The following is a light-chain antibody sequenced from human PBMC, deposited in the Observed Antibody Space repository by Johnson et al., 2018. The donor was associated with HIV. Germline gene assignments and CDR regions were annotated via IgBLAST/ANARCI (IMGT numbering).Light chain of an antibody. CDR1: SSNIGNNY. J-gene: IGLJ1*01. CDR2: DNN. CDR3: GTWDSSLSGV. Sequence: SVLTQPPSVSAAPGQKVTISCSGSSSNIGNNYVSWYQQLPGTAPKLLIYDNNKRPSGIPDRFSGSKSGTSATLGITGLQTGDAADYYCGTWDSSLSGVFGTGTKVTVL. V-gene: IGLV1-51*01.